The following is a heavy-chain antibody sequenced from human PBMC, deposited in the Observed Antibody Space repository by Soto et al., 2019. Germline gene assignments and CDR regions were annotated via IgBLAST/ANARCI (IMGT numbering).Heavy chain of an antibody. CDR3: ARHISGSYYSTPGMDV. V-gene: IGHV5-51*01. J-gene: IGHJ6*02. CDR1: GYSFTSYW. D-gene: IGHD1-26*01. Sequence: PGESLKISCKGSGYSFTSYWIGWVRQMPGKGLEWMGIIYPGDSDTRYGSSFQGQVTISADKSISTAYLQWSSLKASDTAMYYCARHISGSYYSTPGMDVWGQGTTVTVSS. CDR2: IYPGDSDT.